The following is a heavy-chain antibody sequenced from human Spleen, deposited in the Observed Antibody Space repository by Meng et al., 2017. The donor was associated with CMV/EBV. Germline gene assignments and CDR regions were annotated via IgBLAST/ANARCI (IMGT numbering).Heavy chain of an antibody. V-gene: IGHV4-39*07. CDR1: GVSISSSSFY. D-gene: IGHD4-11*01. CDR2: IYYAGSP. J-gene: IGHJ4*02. CDR3: ARGKGSNPFDY. Sequence: SETLSLTCTVSGVSISSSSFYWGWIRQPPGKGLEWIGSIYYAGSPYYNPSLKSRVTISLDTSKNLLSLKLSSVTAADTAVYYCARGKGSNPFDYWGQGTLVTVSS.